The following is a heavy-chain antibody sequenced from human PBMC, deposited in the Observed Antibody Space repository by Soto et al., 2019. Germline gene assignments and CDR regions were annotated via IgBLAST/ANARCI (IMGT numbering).Heavy chain of an antibody. CDR3: AASYGSGYRAFDY. V-gene: IGHV1-69*02. CDR1: GDTFSFYT. D-gene: IGHD3-10*01. J-gene: IGHJ4*02. Sequence: QVQLVQSGAEVKKPGSSVKVSCKASGDTFSFYTINWVRQAPGLGLEWMGRVNPIVSMSNYAQKFQGRVTITADTSTNTAYMQLSSLRSDDTAIYYCAASYGSGYRAFDYWGQGALVTVSS. CDR2: VNPIVSMS.